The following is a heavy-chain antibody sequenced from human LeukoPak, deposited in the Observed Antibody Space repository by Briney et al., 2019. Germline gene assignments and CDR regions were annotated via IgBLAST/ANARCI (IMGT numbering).Heavy chain of an antibody. CDR1: GGTFSSYA. CDR2: ISAYNGNT. D-gene: IGHD2-21*02. V-gene: IGHV1-18*01. Sequence: RASVKVSCKASGGTFSSYAISWVRQAPGQGLEWMGWISAYNGNTNYAQKLQGRVTMTTDTSTSTAYMELRSLRSDDTAVYYCARESLVFPYDYWGQGTLVTVSS. CDR3: ARESLVFPYDY. J-gene: IGHJ4*02.